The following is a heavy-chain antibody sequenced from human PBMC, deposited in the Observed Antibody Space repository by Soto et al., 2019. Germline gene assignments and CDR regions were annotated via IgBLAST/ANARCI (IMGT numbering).Heavy chain of an antibody. J-gene: IGHJ4*01. V-gene: IGHV4-31*03. Sequence: SETLSLTCTFSVVTVSSDAYYCSWIRQHPGKGLEWIGNIYHTGSTYYSPSLKSRVVISLDTSNNQFSLTLTSATAADTAVYYCARYRFSGNKWYKVDYWGRGTLVTVS. D-gene: IGHD1-1*01. CDR1: VVTVSSDAYY. CDR2: IYHTGST. CDR3: ARYRFSGNKWYKVDY.